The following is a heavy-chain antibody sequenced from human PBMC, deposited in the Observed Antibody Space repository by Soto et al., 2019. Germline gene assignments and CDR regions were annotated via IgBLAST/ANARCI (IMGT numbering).Heavy chain of an antibody. J-gene: IGHJ6*02. D-gene: IGHD2-15*01. CDR3: TTGSVERI. CDR2: IKTSAGGGAT. CDR1: GFSFNEAW. Sequence: EVQLVESAGGLVKPGGSLRLSCVASGFSFNEAWMNWVRQAPGQGLEWVGRIKTSAGGGATNYAAPVQGRFTISRDDSKNTLYLHMNSLRTEDTAIYYCTTGSVERIRGQGTTVIVSS. V-gene: IGHV3-15*07.